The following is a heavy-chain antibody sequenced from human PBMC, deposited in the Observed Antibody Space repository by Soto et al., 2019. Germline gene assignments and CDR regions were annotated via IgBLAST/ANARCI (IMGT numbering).Heavy chain of an antibody. CDR2: IIPIFGTA. D-gene: IGHD5-12*01. J-gene: IGHJ6*02. V-gene: IGHV1-69*12. Sequence: QVQLVQSGAEVKKPGSSVKVSCKASGGTFSSYAISWVRQAPGQGLESMGGIIPIFGTANYAQKFQGRVTITADESTSTXYXXLSSLRSEDTAVYYCARARRGYSGYESYYYYGMDVWGQGTTVTVSS. CDR1: GGTFSSYA. CDR3: ARARRGYSGYESYYYYGMDV.